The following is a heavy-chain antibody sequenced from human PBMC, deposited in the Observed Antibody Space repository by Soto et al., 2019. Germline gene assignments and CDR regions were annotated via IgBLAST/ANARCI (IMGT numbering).Heavy chain of an antibody. J-gene: IGHJ5*02. Sequence: QLRESGPGLVKPSGTLSLTCFVSGASISSTYWWSWVRQTPGKRLEWIGQIYHTGTTSYIPSLKNRFTISLDKSNNQFSLRLTSMTAADTAVYYCATLPPRIVVVMTDLPTWGQGTLVTVSS. D-gene: IGHD2-15*01. V-gene: IGHV4-4*02. CDR3: ATLPPRIVVVMTDLPT. CDR2: IYHTGTT. CDR1: GASISSTYW.